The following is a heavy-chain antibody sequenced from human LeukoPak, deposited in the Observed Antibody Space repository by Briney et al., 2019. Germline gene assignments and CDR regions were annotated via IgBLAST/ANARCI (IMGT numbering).Heavy chain of an antibody. V-gene: IGHV4-59*08. CDR3: ARRTVVLDF. CDR2: IYYSGAA. CDR1: DGXISNYY. D-gene: IGHD4-23*01. J-gene: IGHJ4*02. Sequence: SETLSLTCTASDGXISNYYWSWVRQPPGKGLEWIGYIYYSGAATYNPSLKSRVTISVDTSKNQFYLNLRSVTAADTAIYYCARRTVVLDFWGQGSLVTVSS.